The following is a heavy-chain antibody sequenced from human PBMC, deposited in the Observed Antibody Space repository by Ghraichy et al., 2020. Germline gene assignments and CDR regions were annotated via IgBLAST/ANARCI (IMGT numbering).Heavy chain of an antibody. Sequence: GSLRLSCATSGFTFSTFFMSWVRQAPGKGLEWVANINQDGNQTFYVDSVKGRFTISRDNAKKLLDLQMNSLRVEDTAIYYCVRDDEYSTWGQGTLVTVSS. CDR1: GFTFSTFF. D-gene: IGHD2/OR15-2a*01. J-gene: IGHJ5*01. V-gene: IGHV3-7*03. CDR2: INQDGNQT. CDR3: VRDDEYST.